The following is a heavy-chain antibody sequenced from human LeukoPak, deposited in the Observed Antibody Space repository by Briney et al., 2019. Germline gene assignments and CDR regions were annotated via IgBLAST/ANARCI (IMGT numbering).Heavy chain of an antibody. Sequence: ASVKVSCKASGYTFTDYYMHWVRQAPGQGLEWMGWITPHSGDTNYAQNFQGRVTMTRDTSISTAYMELSRLRSDDTAVYYCARLWSRGDAFDIWGQGTMDTVSS. V-gene: IGHV1-2*02. J-gene: IGHJ3*02. CDR1: GYTFTDYY. CDR2: ITPHSGDT. CDR3: ARLWSRGDAFDI. D-gene: IGHD3-10*01.